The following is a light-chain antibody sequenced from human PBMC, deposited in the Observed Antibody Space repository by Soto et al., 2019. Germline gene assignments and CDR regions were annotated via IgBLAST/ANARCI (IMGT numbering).Light chain of an antibody. J-gene: IGKJ2*01. Sequence: IQLTQSPSSLSASMGDRVTITCRASQGISRSLAWYQQKPGKAPKVLIYAASTLQSGVPSRFSGSGSGTDFTLTINSLQPEDIATYHCQQYDNLPLTFGQGTRLEIK. V-gene: IGKV1-9*01. CDR2: AAS. CDR3: QQYDNLPLT. CDR1: QGISRS.